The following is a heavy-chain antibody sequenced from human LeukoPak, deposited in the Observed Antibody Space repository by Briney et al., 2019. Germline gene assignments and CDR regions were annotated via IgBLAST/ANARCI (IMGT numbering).Heavy chain of an antibody. J-gene: IGHJ4*02. Sequence: GASVKVSRKPSGYTFTGYYMHWVRQAPRQGRERMGWINPNSGGTNYAQKFQGRVTMTRDTSISTAYMELSRLRSDDTAVYYCARDLAGYYDSSGLDYWGQGTLVTVSS. D-gene: IGHD3-22*01. CDR1: GYTFTGYY. V-gene: IGHV1-2*02. CDR3: ARDLAGYYDSSGLDY. CDR2: INPNSGGT.